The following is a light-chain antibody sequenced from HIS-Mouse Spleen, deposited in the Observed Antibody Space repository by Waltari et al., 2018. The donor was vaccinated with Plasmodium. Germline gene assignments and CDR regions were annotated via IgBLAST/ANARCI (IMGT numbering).Light chain of an antibody. CDR1: SSDVGGYNY. V-gene: IGLV2-11*01. CDR3: CSYAGSYTNV. CDR2: DVS. J-gene: IGLJ1*01. Sequence: QSALTQPRSVSGSPGQSVTISCTGTSSDVGGYNYVSWYQQHPGKAPKLMIYDVSKQPSGVPDRFSDSKAGNTASLTISGLQDEDEADYYCCSYAGSYTNVFGTGTKVTVL.